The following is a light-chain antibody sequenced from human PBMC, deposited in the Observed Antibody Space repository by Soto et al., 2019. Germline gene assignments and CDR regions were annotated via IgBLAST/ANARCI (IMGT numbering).Light chain of an antibody. J-gene: IGLJ1*01. V-gene: IGLV2-23*02. CDR2: EVS. CDR3: CSYAGSSTFYV. CDR1: SSDVGSYNL. Sequence: QSALTQPASVSGSPGQPITISCTGTSSDVGSYNLISWYQQYPDKAPKLMIYEVSKRPSGVSNRFSGSKSGNTASLTISGLQAEDEADYYCCSYAGSSTFYVFGSGTKLTVL.